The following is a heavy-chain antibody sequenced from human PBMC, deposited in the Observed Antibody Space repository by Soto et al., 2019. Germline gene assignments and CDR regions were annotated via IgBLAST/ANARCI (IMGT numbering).Heavy chain of an antibody. CDR2: IYFDGITT. CDR3: ARGGAMGVDY. D-gene: IGHD1-26*01. Sequence: GGSLRLSCAASGFSFNNHAMTWVRQAPGKWLEWVSRIYFDGITTNYADSVKGRLTVSRDNAKNTVYLHVNTLRDEDTAVYYCARGGAMGVDYWGQGXLVTVYS. CDR1: GFSFNNHA. V-gene: IGHV3-74*01. J-gene: IGHJ4*02.